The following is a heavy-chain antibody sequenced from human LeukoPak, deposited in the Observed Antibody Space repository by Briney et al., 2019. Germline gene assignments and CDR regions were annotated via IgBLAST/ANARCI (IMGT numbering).Heavy chain of an antibody. V-gene: IGHV1-69*13. Sequence: SVKVSCRASGGTFSSYAISWVRQAPGQGLEWMGGIIPIFGTANYAQKFQGRVTITADESTSTAYMELSSLRSEDTAVYYCARDRARGYSSSWPQGTYYYYGMDVWGQGTTVTVSS. CDR2: IIPIFGTA. J-gene: IGHJ6*02. CDR3: ARDRARGYSSSWPQGTYYYYGMDV. CDR1: GGTFSSYA. D-gene: IGHD6-13*01.